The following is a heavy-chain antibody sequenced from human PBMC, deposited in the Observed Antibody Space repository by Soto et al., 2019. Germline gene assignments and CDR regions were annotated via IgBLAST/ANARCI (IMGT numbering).Heavy chain of an antibody. Sequence: SETLSLTCTVSGDSMSTGGYYWTWIRQHPGKGQEWIGHIYTTGTTYYSPSLKSQVTMSIDKSSNRFSLNLSSVTAADTAVYYCSRGRGSTPLRDWGPGALVTVAS. CDR1: GDSMSTGGYY. CDR3: SRGRGSTPLRD. J-gene: IGHJ4*02. CDR2: IYTTGTT. V-gene: IGHV4-31*02. D-gene: IGHD2-2*01.